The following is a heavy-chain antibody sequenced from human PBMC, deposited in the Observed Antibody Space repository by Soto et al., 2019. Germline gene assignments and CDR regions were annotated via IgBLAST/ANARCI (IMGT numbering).Heavy chain of an antibody. CDR1: GFTFSSYG. CDR2: ISYDGSNK. D-gene: IGHD7-27*01. Sequence: QVQLVESGGGVVQPGRSLRLSCEASGFTFSSYGMHWVRQAPGKGLEWVAVISYDGSNKYYADSVKGRFTISTDNSKNSLYLQMNSLRAEDTAVYYCAKDAQLGTGGQGTLVTVSS. CDR3: AKDAQLGT. V-gene: IGHV3-30*18. J-gene: IGHJ4*02.